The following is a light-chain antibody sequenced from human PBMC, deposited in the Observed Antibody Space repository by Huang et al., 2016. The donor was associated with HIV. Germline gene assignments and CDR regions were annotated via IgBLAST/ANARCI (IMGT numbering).Light chain of an antibody. CDR3: QECDTWPRLG. V-gene: IGKV3-11*01. J-gene: IGKJ4*01. CDR2: DAS. CDR1: QSISSY. Sequence: EILLTQSPATLSLSPGERATLSCRASQSISSYLAWYQQKPGQPPRLLIYDASKRATDSPVRFNGSGSGTDFTLTISGLEAEDSAVYYCQECDTWPRLGFGGGTRVEIK.